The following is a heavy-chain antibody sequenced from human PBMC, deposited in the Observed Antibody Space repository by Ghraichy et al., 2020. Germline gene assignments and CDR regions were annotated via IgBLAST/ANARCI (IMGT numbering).Heavy chain of an antibody. CDR2: IYYSGST. Sequence: SETLSLTCTVSGGSISSSSYYWGWIRQPPGKGLEWIGSIYYSGSTYYNPSLKSRVTISVDTSKNQFSLKLSSVTAADTAVYYCARSGHMITFGGVKSQFDYWAREPWSPSPQ. V-gene: IGHV4-39*01. CDR3: ARSGHMITFGGVKSQFDY. CDR1: GGSISSSSYY. D-gene: IGHD3-16*01. J-gene: IGHJ4*02.